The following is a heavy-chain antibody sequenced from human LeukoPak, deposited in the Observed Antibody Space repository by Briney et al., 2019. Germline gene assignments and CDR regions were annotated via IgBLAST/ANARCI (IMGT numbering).Heavy chain of an antibody. CDR2: IYDSGST. J-gene: IGHJ4*02. CDR1: GGSISSHY. Sequence: SETLSLTCTVSGGSISSHYWSWIRQPPGKGLEWIGYIYDSGSTSYNPSLKSRATISVDTSKNQFSLKLSSVTAADTAVYYCARSWELYYFDYWGQGTLVTVSS. CDR3: ARSWELYYFDY. V-gene: IGHV4-59*11. D-gene: IGHD4-23*01.